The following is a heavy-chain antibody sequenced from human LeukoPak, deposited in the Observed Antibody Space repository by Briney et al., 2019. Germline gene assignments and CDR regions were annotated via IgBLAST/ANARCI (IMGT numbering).Heavy chain of an antibody. CDR3: ARRLNSDYYFDY. D-gene: IGHD4-23*01. V-gene: IGHV1-18*01. CDR2: ITVYNGNT. Sequence: ASVKVSCKASGYXFTSYGFSWVRQAPGQGLEWMGWITVYNGNTNFAQKLQGRVTMTTDTSTSTAYMELRSLRSDDTAVYYCARRLNSDYYFDYWGQGTLVTVSS. CDR1: GYXFTSYG. J-gene: IGHJ4*02.